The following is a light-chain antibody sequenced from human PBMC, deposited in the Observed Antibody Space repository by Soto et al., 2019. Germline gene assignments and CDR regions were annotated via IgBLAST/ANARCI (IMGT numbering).Light chain of an antibody. CDR2: GAS. V-gene: IGKV3-20*01. Sequence: EIVLTQSPGTLSFSPGERATLSGRASQSVSSSYLAWYQQKPGQAPRLLIYGASNRATGIPDRFSGSGSGTDFTLTISRLEPEDFAVYYCQQYGSSGTFGQGTKVDIK. CDR3: QQYGSSGT. CDR1: QSVSSSY. J-gene: IGKJ1*01.